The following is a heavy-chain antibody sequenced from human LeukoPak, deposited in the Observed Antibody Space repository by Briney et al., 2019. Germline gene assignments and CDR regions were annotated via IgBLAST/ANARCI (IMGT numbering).Heavy chain of an antibody. J-gene: IGHJ5*02. V-gene: IGHV3-49*03. CDR1: GFTFGDYA. D-gene: IGHD2-21*02. Sequence: GGSLRLSCTASGFTFGDYAMSWFRQAPGKGLEWVGFIRSKAYGGTTEYAASVKGRFTISRDDSKSIAYLQMNSLKTEDTAVYYCTRDQGAYCGGDCYNDWFDPWGQGTLVTVSS. CDR3: TRDQGAYCGGDCYNDWFDP. CDR2: IRSKAYGGTT.